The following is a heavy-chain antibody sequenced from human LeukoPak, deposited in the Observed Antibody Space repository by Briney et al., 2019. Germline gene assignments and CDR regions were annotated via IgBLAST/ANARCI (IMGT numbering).Heavy chain of an antibody. V-gene: IGHV1-46*01. CDR3: ARSRSSGIAGAIDY. J-gene: IGHJ4*02. D-gene: IGHD6-13*01. CDR1: GYTFTRYY. Sequence: SSVKVSCKASGYTFTRYYMHWVRQAPAQGLEWMGIINPSGGSTSYAQKYQGRVTMTRDMSTSTVYMELSSLRSEDTAVYYCARSRSSGIAGAIDYWGQGTLVTVSS. CDR2: INPSGGST.